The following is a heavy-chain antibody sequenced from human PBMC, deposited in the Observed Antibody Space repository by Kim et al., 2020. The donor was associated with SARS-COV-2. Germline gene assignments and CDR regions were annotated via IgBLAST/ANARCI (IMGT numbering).Heavy chain of an antibody. J-gene: IGHJ1*01. V-gene: IGHV4-34*01. Sequence: YNPPLKSRVTIQLDKAQNQFHLKLSPVTAAGTAVYYCARRLAYAPRYFQPWGQGTLVTVSS. CDR3: ARRLAYAPRYFQP.